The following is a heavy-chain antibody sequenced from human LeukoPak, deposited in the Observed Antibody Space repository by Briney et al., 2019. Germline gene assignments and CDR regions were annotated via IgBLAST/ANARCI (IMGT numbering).Heavy chain of an antibody. Sequence: GGSLRLSCVASGFTFSSYAMHWVRQAPGKGLEWVAVISYDGSNKYYADSVKGRFTISRDNSKNTLYLQMNSLRAEDTAVYYCAKEARITMVRGVISYFDYWGQGTLVTVSS. CDR3: AKEARITMVRGVISYFDY. CDR2: ISYDGSNK. J-gene: IGHJ4*02. V-gene: IGHV3-30-3*01. CDR1: GFTFSSYA. D-gene: IGHD3-10*01.